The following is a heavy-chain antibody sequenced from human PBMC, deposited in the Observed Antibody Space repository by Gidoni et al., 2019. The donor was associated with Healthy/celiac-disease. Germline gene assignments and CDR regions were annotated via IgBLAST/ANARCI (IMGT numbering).Heavy chain of an antibody. D-gene: IGHD4-17*01. J-gene: IGHJ4*02. CDR3: ARQGAHYGDPYGGYHDY. CDR2: IYPGDSDT. CDR1: GYSFTSYW. V-gene: IGHV5-51*01. Sequence: EVQLVQSGAEVKKPGESLKLSCKGSGYSFTSYWIGWVRPMPGKGLEWMGIIYPGDSDTRYSPSFQGQVTISADKSISTAYLQWSSLKASDTAMYYCARQGAHYGDPYGGYHDYWGQGTLVTVSS.